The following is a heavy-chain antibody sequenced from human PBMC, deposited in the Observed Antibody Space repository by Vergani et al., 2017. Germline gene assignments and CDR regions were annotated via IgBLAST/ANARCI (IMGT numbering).Heavy chain of an antibody. CDR2: IIPIFGTA. V-gene: IGHV1-69*13. CDR3: ARPNRYCSSTSCSLGDAFDI. J-gene: IGHJ3*02. D-gene: IGHD2-2*01. CDR1: GGTFSSYA. Sequence: QVQLVQSGAEVKKPGSPVKVSCKASGGTFSSYAISWVRQAPGQGLEWMGRIIPIFGTANYAQKFQGRVTITADESTSTAYMELSSLRSEDTAVYYCARPNRYCSSTSCSLGDAFDIWGQGTMVTVSS.